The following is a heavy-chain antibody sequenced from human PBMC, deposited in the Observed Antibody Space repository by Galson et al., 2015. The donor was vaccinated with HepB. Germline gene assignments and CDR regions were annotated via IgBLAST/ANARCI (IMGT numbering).Heavy chain of an antibody. D-gene: IGHD3-3*01. J-gene: IGHJ4*02. CDR2: IRSKAYGGTT. CDR1: GFTFGDYA. V-gene: IGHV3-49*03. CDR3: TRDRGDYDFWSGYYPFFDY. Sequence: SLRLSCAASGFTFGDYAMSWFRQAPGKGLEWVGFIRSKAYGGTTEYAASVKGRFTISRDDSKSIAYLQMNSLKTEDTAVYYCTRDRGDYDFWSGYYPFFDYWGQGTLVAVSS.